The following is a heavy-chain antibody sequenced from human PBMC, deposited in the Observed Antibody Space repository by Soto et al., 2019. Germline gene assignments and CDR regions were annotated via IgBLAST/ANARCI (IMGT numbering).Heavy chain of an antibody. Sequence: WASVKVSCKASGGTFSSYAISWVRQAPGQGLEWMGGIIPIFGTANYAQKFQGRVTITADESTSTAYMELSSLRSEDTAVYYCASPPRHCSSTSCYTGYYYYYYGMDVWGQGTTVTVSS. V-gene: IGHV1-69*13. CDR3: ASPPRHCSSTSCYTGYYYYYYGMDV. D-gene: IGHD2-2*02. CDR2: IIPIFGTA. CDR1: GGTFSSYA. J-gene: IGHJ6*02.